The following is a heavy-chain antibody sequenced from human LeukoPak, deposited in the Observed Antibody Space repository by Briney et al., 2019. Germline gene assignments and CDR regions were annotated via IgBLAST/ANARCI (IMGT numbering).Heavy chain of an antibody. D-gene: IGHD2-8*01. CDR1: GFTFSSYS. J-gene: IGHJ4*02. Sequence: PGGSLRLSCAASGFTFSSYSMNWVRQAPGKGLEWFSSISSSSSYIYYADSVKGRFTISRDNSKNTLFLQMNSLRDEDTAVYYCTRVYLERLTAGYFDHWGQGTLVTVSS. CDR2: ISSSSSYI. CDR3: TRVYLERLTAGYFDH. V-gene: IGHV3-21*01.